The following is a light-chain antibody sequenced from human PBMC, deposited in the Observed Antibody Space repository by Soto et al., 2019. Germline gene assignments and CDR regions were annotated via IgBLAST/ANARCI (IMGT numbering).Light chain of an antibody. J-gene: IGKJ1*01. V-gene: IGKV3-15*01. CDR3: QHQSSWPRT. Sequence: MVMTQSPGTLSVSPWERATLSCRASQSVGNNLAWYQQKPGQAPRLLIHGASTRATGIPARFSGSGSGTEFTLTISSLQSEDFAVYYCQHQSSWPRTFGQGTKVDIK. CDR1: QSVGNN. CDR2: GAS.